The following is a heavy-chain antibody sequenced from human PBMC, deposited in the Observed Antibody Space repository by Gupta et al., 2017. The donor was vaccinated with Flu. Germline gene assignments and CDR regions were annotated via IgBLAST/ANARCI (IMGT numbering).Heavy chain of an antibody. D-gene: IGHD1-1*01. CDR2: TYYRGNT. CDR1: YY. Sequence: YYWGWIRQPPGKGLEWVGYTYYRGNTNYNPSLKSRVTISVDTSENQLSLRLSSVTAADTAVYYCVRQKCTTADCYRKDHYYYIDVWGKGTTVAGSS. J-gene: IGHJ6*03. CDR3: VRQKCTTADCYRKDHYYYIDV. V-gene: IGHV4-59*08.